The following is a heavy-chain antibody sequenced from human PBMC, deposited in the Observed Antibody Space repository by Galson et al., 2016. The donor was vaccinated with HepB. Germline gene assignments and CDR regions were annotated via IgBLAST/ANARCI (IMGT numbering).Heavy chain of an antibody. CDR3: AKYAIAAATTSTSFDY. V-gene: IGHV3-23*01. J-gene: IGHJ4*02. Sequence: SLRLSCAASGFTFHDYGMHWVRQPPGKGLEWVSTINHSGGSTYYADSVKGRFTISRDNSQNTLYLQMNSLRAEDTAVDYCAKYAIAAATTSTSFDYWGQGTLVTVSS. CDR1: GFTFHDYG. D-gene: IGHD6-25*01. CDR2: INHSGGST.